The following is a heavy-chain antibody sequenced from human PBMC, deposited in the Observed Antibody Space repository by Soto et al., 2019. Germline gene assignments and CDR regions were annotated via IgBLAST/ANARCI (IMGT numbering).Heavy chain of an antibody. CDR1: GFTFSTYW. D-gene: IGHD6-19*01. V-gene: IGHV3-74*01. CDR2: INSDGSST. Sequence: GGSLRLSCAASGFTFSTYWIHWVRQAPGKGLVWVSRINSDGSSTNYADSVKGRFTISRDNAKNTLYLQMNSLRAEDTAVYYCAKDTRYSSGWRIDYWGQGTLVTVSS. CDR3: AKDTRYSSGWRIDY. J-gene: IGHJ4*02.